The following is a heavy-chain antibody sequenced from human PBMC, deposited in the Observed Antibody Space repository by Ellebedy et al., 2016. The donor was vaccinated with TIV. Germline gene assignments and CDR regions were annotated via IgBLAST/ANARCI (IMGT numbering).Heavy chain of an antibody. CDR1: GFTFSSYA. J-gene: IGHJ4*02. V-gene: IGHV3-23*01. Sequence: GGSLRLSXAASGFTFSSYAMSWVRQAPGKGLEWVSAISGSGGSTYYADSVKGRFTISRDNSKNTLYLQMNSLRAEDTAVYYCAKRRGGYSYGYWYFDYWGQGTLVTVSS. CDR2: ISGSGGST. CDR3: AKRRGGYSYGYWYFDY. D-gene: IGHD5-18*01.